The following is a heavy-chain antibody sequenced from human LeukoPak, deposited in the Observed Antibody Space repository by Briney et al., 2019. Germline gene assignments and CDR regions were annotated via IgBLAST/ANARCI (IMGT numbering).Heavy chain of an antibody. CDR1: RFAFSTYW. Sequence: GGSLRLSCAASRFAFSTYWMSWVRQAPGKGLEWVANIKEDGSEKYYVDSVKGRFTIYRDNTKNSLYLQMNRLRAEDTAVYYCARDSPGSSRFYHYYGLDVWGQGTTVTVSS. V-gene: IGHV3-7*05. CDR3: ARDSPGSSRFYHYYGLDV. CDR2: IKEDGSEK. D-gene: IGHD6-6*01. J-gene: IGHJ6*02.